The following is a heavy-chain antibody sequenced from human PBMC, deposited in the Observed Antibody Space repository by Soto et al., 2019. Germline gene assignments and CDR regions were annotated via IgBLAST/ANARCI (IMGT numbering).Heavy chain of an antibody. J-gene: IGHJ4*02. CDR1: GGTFSSYA. Sequence: VKVSWKASGGTFSSYAISWVRQAPGQGLEWMGGIIPIFGTANYAQKFQGRVTITADESTSTAYMELSSLRSEDTAVYYCAREQSPPSSFDFWGPGLLLTLSS. CDR3: AREQSPPSSFDF. V-gene: IGHV1-69*01. CDR2: IIPIFGTA. D-gene: IGHD6-6*01.